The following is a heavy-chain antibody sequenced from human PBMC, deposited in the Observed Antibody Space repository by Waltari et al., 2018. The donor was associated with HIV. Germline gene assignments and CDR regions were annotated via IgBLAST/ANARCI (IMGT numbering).Heavy chain of an antibody. CDR2: IKQDGNEK. D-gene: IGHD4-4*01. CDR3: ARSPPLYSHYGDDAFDI. Sequence: EVQLVESGGGLVQPGGSLSLSWATCGSTLRGSWMSWVRQAPGKGLEWVANIKQDGNEKYFVDSVKGRFTISRDNAKNSLYLQMNSLRAEDTAVYYCARSPPLYSHYGDDAFDIWGQGTMVTVSS. V-gene: IGHV3-7*01. J-gene: IGHJ3*02. CDR1: GSTLRGSW.